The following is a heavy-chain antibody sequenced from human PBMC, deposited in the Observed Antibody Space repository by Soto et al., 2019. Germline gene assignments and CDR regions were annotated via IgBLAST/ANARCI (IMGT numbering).Heavy chain of an antibody. CDR1: GFTFSSYA. Sequence: GGSLRLSCAASGFTFSSYAMSWVRQAPGKGLEWVSAISGSGGSTYYADSVKGRFTISRDNSKNTLYLQMNSLRAEDTAVYYCAKDLKISGGSRYYYYYYYMDVWGKGTTVTVSS. CDR3: AKDLKISGGSRYYYYYYYMDV. CDR2: ISGSGGST. D-gene: IGHD2-15*01. V-gene: IGHV3-23*01. J-gene: IGHJ6*03.